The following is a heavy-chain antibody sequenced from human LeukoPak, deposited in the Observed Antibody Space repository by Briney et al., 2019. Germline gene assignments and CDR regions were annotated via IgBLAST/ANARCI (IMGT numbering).Heavy chain of an antibody. CDR2: ISSSSSYI. D-gene: IGHD2-15*01. J-gene: IGHJ4*02. Sequence: PGGSLRLSCAASGFTFSSYSMNWVRQAPGKGLEWVSSISSSSSYIYYADSVKGRFTISRDNAKNSLYLQMNSLRAEDTAVYYCAGDSYCSGGSCYGDFDYWGQGTLVTVSS. V-gene: IGHV3-21*01. CDR3: AGDSYCSGGSCYGDFDY. CDR1: GFTFSSYS.